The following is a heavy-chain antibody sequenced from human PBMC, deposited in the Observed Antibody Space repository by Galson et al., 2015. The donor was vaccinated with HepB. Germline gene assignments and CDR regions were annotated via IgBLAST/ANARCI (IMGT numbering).Heavy chain of an antibody. J-gene: IGHJ3*02. CDR2: ISGSGGST. D-gene: IGHD5-24*01. CDR1: GFTFSSYA. CDR3: AKLIRDGSNTFDAFDT. Sequence: SLRLSCAASGFTFSSYAMSWVRQAPGKGLEWVSAISGSGGSTYYADSVKGRFTISRDNSKNTLYLQMNSLRAEDTAVYYCAKLIRDGSNTFDAFDTWGQGTMVTVSS. V-gene: IGHV3-23*01.